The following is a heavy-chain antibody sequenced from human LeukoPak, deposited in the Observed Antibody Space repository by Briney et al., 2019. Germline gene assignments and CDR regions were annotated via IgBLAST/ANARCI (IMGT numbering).Heavy chain of an antibody. Sequence: SETLSLTCTVSGGSISSSSYYWGWVRQPPGEGLEWIGSIYYSGITYYNPSLKSRVTISVHPTNNQFSLKLSSVTAADTAVYYCARDSTSFGTFDYWGQGTLVTVSS. CDR3: ARDSTSFGTFDY. CDR2: IYYSGIT. CDR1: GGSISSSSYY. V-gene: IGHV4-39*02. J-gene: IGHJ4*02. D-gene: IGHD3-10*01.